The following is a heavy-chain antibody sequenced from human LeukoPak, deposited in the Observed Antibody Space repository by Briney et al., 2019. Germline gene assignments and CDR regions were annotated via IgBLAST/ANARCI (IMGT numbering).Heavy chain of an antibody. V-gene: IGHV4-34*01. CDR3: ARGRGYFDWLFMPTYFDH. CDR1: GGSFSGYY. CDR2: INHSGST. Sequence: SETLSLTCAVYGGSFSGYYWSWIRQPPGKGLEWIGEINHSGSTNYNPSLKSRVTISVDTSKNQFSLKLSSVTAADTAVYYCARGRGYFDWLFMPTYFDHWGQGTLVTVSS. J-gene: IGHJ4*02. D-gene: IGHD3-9*01.